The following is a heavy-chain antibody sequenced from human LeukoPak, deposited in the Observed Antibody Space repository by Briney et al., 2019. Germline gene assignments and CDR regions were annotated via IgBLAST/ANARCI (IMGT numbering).Heavy chain of an antibody. CDR1: GFTFSGYS. Sequence: GGSLRLSCAASGFTFSGYSMNWVRQAPGKGLEWVSYISTTSIIYYADSVKGRFTISRDNAKNSLYLQMNSLRAEDTAVYYCARDPGYSGSPSYFDYWGQGTSVTVSS. CDR3: ARDPGYSGSPSYFDY. V-gene: IGHV3-48*04. CDR2: ISTTSII. J-gene: IGHJ4*02. D-gene: IGHD1-26*01.